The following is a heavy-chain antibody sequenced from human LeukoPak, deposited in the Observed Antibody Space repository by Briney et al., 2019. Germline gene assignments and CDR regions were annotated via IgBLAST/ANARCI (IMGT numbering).Heavy chain of an antibody. D-gene: IGHD6-19*01. J-gene: IGHJ6*02. CDR1: GFTFDDYA. V-gene: IGHV3-9*01. Sequence: GRSLRLSCAASGFTFDDYAMFWVRQAPGKGLEWVSGISWNSKNIGYAASVKGRFTISRDNAKNSLYLQMNSLRAEDTAFYYCARGNRDSSGFYYYYGMDVWGQGTTVTVSS. CDR3: ARGNRDSSGFYYYYGMDV. CDR2: ISWNSKNI.